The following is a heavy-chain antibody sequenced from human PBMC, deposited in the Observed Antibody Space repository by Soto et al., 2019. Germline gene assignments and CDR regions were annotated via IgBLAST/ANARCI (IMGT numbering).Heavy chain of an antibody. CDR2: ISGSGGST. Sequence: GGSLRLSCAASGFTFSSYAMSWVRQAPGKGLEWVSAISGSGGSTYYADSVKGRFTISRDNSKNTLYLQMNSLRAEDTAVYYYAKMGLGVRFLFYFDYWGQGTLVTVSS. CDR3: AKMGLGVRFLFYFDY. D-gene: IGHD3-3*01. CDR1: GFTFSSYA. V-gene: IGHV3-23*01. J-gene: IGHJ4*02.